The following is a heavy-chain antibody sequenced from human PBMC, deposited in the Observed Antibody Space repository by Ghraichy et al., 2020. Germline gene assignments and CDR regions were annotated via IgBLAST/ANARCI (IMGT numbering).Heavy chain of an antibody. Sequence: GGSLRLSCATSGFTFSSYAMSWVRQAPGKGLEWVSTSGGSGGSTYYADSVKGRFTISRDNSKNTLYLQMISLRADDTAVYYCAKHLDTVITPSDYWGQGTLVTVSS. CDR3: AKHLDTVITPSDY. D-gene: IGHD4-23*01. CDR1: GFTFSSYA. V-gene: IGHV3-23*01. J-gene: IGHJ4*02. CDR2: SGGSGGST.